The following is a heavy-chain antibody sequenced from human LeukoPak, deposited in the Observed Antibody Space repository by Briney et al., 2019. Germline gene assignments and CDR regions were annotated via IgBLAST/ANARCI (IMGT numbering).Heavy chain of an antibody. CDR3: AKDPQRGYSYGYPDY. Sequence: GGSLRLSCAASGFTFSSYGMHWVRQAPGKGLEWVAFIRCDGSNKYYADSVKGRFTISRDNSKNTLYLQMNSLRAEDTAVYYCAKDPQRGYSYGYPDYWGQGTLVTVSS. D-gene: IGHD5-18*01. CDR2: IRCDGSNK. V-gene: IGHV3-30*02. CDR1: GFTFSSYG. J-gene: IGHJ4*02.